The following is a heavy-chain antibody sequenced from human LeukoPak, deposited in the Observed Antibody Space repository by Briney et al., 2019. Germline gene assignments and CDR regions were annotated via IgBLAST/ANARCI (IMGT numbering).Heavy chain of an antibody. V-gene: IGHV3-21*01. CDR3: ARSAAGTYY. Sequence: GSLRLSCVASGFTLSSYSMNWVRQAPGKGLEWVSSISSSSSYKYYTDSVKGRFTISRDNAKNSLYLQMNSLRAEDTAVYYCARSAAGTYYWGQGTLVTVSS. CDR1: GFTLSSYS. D-gene: IGHD1-1*01. CDR2: ISSSSSYK. J-gene: IGHJ4*02.